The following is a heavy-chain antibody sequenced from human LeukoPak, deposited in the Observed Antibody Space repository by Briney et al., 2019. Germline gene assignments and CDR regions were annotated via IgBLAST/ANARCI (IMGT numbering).Heavy chain of an antibody. CDR1: GGSISSNNYY. J-gene: IGHJ4*02. V-gene: IGHV4-39*01. D-gene: IGHD4-17*01. CDR2: IYYSGSN. Sequence: PETLSLTCTVSGGSISSNNYYWGWIRQPPGKGLEWIGSIYYSGSNYYNPSLKSRVTISVDTSKNQFSLKLSSVTAADTAVYYCARLDYGDYLYYFDYWGQGTLVTVSS. CDR3: ARLDYGDYLYYFDY.